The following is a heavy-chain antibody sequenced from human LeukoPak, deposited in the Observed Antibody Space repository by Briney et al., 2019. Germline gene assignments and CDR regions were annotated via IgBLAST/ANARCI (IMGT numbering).Heavy chain of an antibody. CDR3: ASRSPHYYFDY. V-gene: IGHV4-34*01. CDR1: GGPFSGYY. Sequence: SETLSLTCAVYGGPFSGYYWSWIRQPPGKGLEWIGEINHSGSTNYNPSLKSRVTISVDTSKNQFSLKLSSVTAADTAVYYCASRSPHYYFDYWGQGTLVTVSS. CDR2: INHSGST. J-gene: IGHJ4*02.